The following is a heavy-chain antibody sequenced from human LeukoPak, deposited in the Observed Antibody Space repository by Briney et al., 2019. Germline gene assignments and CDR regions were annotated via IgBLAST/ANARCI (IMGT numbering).Heavy chain of an antibody. CDR1: GYSISSDYY. Sequence: PSETLSLTCAVSGYSISSDYYWGWIRQPPGKGLEWIGSIYHSGRTYYNPSLKSRVTISVDTSKNQFSLKLSSVTAADTAVYYCARVVWSGPIGYCSGGSCPTYDYWGQGTLVTVSS. J-gene: IGHJ4*02. CDR2: IYHSGRT. D-gene: IGHD2-15*01. CDR3: ARVVWSGPIGYCSGGSCPTYDY. V-gene: IGHV4-38-2*01.